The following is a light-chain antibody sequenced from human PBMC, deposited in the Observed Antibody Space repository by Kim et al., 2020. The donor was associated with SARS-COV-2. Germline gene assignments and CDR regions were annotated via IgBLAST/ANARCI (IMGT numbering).Light chain of an antibody. CDR2: GAS. Sequence: EIVMTQSPATLSVSPGERATLSCRASQSVSSDLAWYQQKSGQAPRLLIYGASTRATGIPARFSGSGSGTEFTLTISSLQSEDFAVYYCQQYNNRPPLTFGGGTKVDIK. V-gene: IGKV3-15*01. CDR1: QSVSSD. CDR3: QQYNNRPPLT. J-gene: IGKJ4*01.